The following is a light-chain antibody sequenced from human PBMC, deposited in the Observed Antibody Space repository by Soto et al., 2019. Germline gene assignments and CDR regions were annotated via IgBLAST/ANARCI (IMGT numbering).Light chain of an antibody. CDR1: PSVSSSR. Sequence: DIVFTQSPSTRSLSPVEIVTLSCGASPSVSSSRLAWYQQKPGQAPRLLMYDASRRAFGIPDRFSGSGSGTDFTLTISRLEPEDFAVYYCQQYGNSPITFGQGTRLE. J-gene: IGKJ5*01. V-gene: IGKV3D-20*01. CDR2: DAS. CDR3: QQYGNSPIT.